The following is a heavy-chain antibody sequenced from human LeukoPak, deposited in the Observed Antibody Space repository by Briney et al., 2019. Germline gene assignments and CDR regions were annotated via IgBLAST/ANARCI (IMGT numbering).Heavy chain of an antibody. D-gene: IGHD1-26*01. CDR3: VREGAGFDY. CDR2: TYYRSKWYD. J-gene: IGHJ4*02. CDR1: GDSVSSNSVT. Sequence: QTLSLTCAISGDSVSSNSVTWTWIRQSPSRGLEWLGRTYYRSKWYDEYALSVKSRITINPDTSKNQFSLQLNSVTPEDTAVYYCVREGAGFDYWGQGTLVTVSS. V-gene: IGHV6-1*01.